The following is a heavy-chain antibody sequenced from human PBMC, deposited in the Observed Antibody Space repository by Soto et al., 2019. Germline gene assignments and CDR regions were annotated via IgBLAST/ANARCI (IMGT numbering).Heavy chain of an antibody. CDR2: ISYDGSDK. V-gene: IGHV3-30*18. CDR1: GFSLSTYG. Sequence: ESGGGVVQPGRSLRLSCAVSGFSLSTYGKHWVRQAPGKGLEWVAGISYDGSDKYYADSVKGRFTISRDNSKNTLFLQMNSLRAEDTAVYYCAKDEGTGAPFNYWGQGTLVTVSS. J-gene: IGHJ4*02. CDR3: AKDEGTGAPFNY. D-gene: IGHD1-26*01.